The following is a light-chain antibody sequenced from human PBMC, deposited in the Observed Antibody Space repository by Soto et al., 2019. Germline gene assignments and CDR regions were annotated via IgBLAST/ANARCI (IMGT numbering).Light chain of an antibody. CDR1: SSDIGAYNY. Sequence: QSVLTQPASVSGSPGQSITISCTGTSSDIGAYNYVSWYQQHPGKAPKLIIYDVTNRPAGISSRFSASKSGNTASLTISVLQAEDEADYYCCSYKSSSTLYALGTGTRFTVL. CDR2: DVT. J-gene: IGLJ1*01. CDR3: CSYKSSSTLYA. V-gene: IGLV2-14*03.